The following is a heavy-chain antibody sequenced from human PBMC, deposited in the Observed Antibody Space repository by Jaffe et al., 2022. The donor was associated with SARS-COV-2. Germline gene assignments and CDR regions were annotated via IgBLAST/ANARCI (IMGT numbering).Heavy chain of an antibody. Sequence: QLLESGPRLVKPSETLSLTCIVSGGSMRNSRYYWGWIRQPPGKALEWIGSIYYSGSFYYNPSLKSRVTISEDTSKNQFSLRLSSLTAADTAMYYCVRGSGDKSNWFDPWGQGTLVTVSS. CDR2: IYYSGSF. J-gene: IGHJ5*02. V-gene: IGHV4-39*01. CDR1: GGSMRNSRYY. D-gene: IGHD3-10*01. CDR3: VRGSGDKSNWFDP.